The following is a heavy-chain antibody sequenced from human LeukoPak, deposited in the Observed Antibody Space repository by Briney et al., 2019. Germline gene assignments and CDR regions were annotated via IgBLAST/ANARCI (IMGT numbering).Heavy chain of an antibody. CDR1: GYTFTGYY. V-gene: IGHV1-2*02. J-gene: IGHJ5*02. D-gene: IGHD6-13*01. Sequence: ASVKVSCKASGYTFTGYYMHWVRQAPGQGLEWVGWINPNSGGTNYAQKFQGRVTMTRDTSISTAYMELSRLRSDDTAVYYCARDGGIAAAGTGPWGQGTLVTVSS. CDR2: INPNSGGT. CDR3: ARDGGIAAAGTGP.